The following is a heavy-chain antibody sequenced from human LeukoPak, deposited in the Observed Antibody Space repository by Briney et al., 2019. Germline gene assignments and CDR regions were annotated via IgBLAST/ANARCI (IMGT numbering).Heavy chain of an antibody. Sequence: GGSLRLSCAASGFTFSSYGMHWVRQAPGKGLEWVAFIRYDGSNKYYADSVKGRFTISRDNSKNTLYLQMNSLRAEDTAVYYCAKKRSGSTIYYFDYSGQGALVTVSS. J-gene: IGHJ4*02. CDR2: IRYDGSNK. D-gene: IGHD2-2*01. V-gene: IGHV3-30*02. CDR3: AKKRSGSTIYYFDY. CDR1: GFTFSSYG.